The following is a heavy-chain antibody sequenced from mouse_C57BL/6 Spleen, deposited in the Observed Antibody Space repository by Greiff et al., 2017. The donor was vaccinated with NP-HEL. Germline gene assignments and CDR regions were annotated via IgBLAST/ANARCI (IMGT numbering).Heavy chain of an antibody. CDR3: AGSYYSNYGGAFAY. CDR2: IYPGDGDT. CDR1: GYAFSSYW. V-gene: IGHV1-80*01. J-gene: IGHJ3*01. Sequence: QVQLKESGAELVKPGASVKISCKASGYAFSSYWMNWVKQRPGKGLEWIGQIYPGDGDTNYNGKFKGKATLTADKSSSTAYMQLSSLTSEDSAVYFCAGSYYSNYGGAFAYWGQGTLVTVSA. D-gene: IGHD2-5*01.